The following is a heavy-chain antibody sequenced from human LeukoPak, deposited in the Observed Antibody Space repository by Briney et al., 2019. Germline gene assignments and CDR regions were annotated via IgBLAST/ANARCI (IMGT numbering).Heavy chain of an antibody. CDR2: INHSGST. D-gene: IGHD3-3*01. V-gene: IGHV4-34*01. CDR1: GGSFSGYY. J-gene: IGHJ4*02. Sequence: SETLSLTCAVYGGSFSGYYWSWIRQPPGKGLEWIGEINHSGSTNYNPSLKSRVTISVDTSKNQFSLKLSSVTAADTAVYYCARGGYRIFGVVNYYFDYWAREPWSPSPQ. CDR3: ARGGYRIFGVVNYYFDY.